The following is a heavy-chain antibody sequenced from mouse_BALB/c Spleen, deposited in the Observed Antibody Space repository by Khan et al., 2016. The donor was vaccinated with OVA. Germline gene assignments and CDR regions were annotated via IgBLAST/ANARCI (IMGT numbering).Heavy chain of an antibody. J-gene: IGHJ4*01. CDR3: AREIYYDYAYYYTMDY. D-gene: IGHD2-4*01. Sequence: QVQLKESGPGLVAPSQSLSITCTVSGFSLTGYGVNWVRQPPGKGLELLGMIWGDGSTDSNSALKSRLSISKDNSKSQVFLKMNSLHTDDTARYYCAREIYYDYAYYYTMDYWGQGTSVTVSS. V-gene: IGHV2-6-7*01. CDR2: IWGDGST. CDR1: GFSLTGYG.